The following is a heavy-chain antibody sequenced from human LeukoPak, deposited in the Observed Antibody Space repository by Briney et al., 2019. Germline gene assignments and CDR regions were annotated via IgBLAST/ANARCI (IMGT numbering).Heavy chain of an antibody. CDR1: GGSFSGYY. J-gene: IGHJ4*02. CDR3: ARGVHYDFWSGYRRTYYFDY. V-gene: IGHV4-34*01. Sequence: PSETLSLTCAVYGGSFSGYYWSWIRQPPGKGLEWIGEINHSGSTNYNPSLKSRVTISVDTSKNQFSLKPSSVTAADTAVYYCARGVHYDFWSGYRRTYYFDYWGQGTLVTVSS. CDR2: INHSGST. D-gene: IGHD3-3*01.